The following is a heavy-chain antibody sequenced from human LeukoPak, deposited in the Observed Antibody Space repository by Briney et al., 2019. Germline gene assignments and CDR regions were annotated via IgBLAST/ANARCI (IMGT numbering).Heavy chain of an antibody. CDR3: ARYSSGWSPFDY. D-gene: IGHD6-19*01. CDR2: IYYSGST. V-gene: IGHV4-59*08. Sequence: SETLSLTCTVSGGSIGSYYWSWIRQPPGKGLEWIGYIYYSGSTNYNPSLKSRVTISVDTSKNQFSLKLSSVTAADTAVYYCARYSSGWSPFDYWGQGTLVTVSS. J-gene: IGHJ4*02. CDR1: GGSIGSYY.